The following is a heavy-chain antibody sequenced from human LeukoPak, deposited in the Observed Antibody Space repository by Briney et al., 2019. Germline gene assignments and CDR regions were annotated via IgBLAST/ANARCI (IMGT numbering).Heavy chain of an antibody. CDR1: GFTSSSYA. Sequence: AGGSLRLSCAASGFTSSSYALNWVRQAPGKGLEWVAIGSGSGERMYHADSVKGRFTISRDNSKNTIYLQMNSLRAEDTALYYCAKAAAAPGFDFWGQGTLVTVSS. CDR2: GSGSGERM. D-gene: IGHD6-13*01. CDR3: AKAAAAPGFDF. J-gene: IGHJ4*02. V-gene: IGHV3-23*01.